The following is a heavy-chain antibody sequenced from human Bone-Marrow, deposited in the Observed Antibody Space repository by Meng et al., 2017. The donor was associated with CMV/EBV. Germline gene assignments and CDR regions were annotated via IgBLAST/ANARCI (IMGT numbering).Heavy chain of an antibody. CDR1: GYTFTGYF. CDR3: ARDLPYSGSLSAFDV. Sequence: ASVKVSCKASGYTFTGYFFHWVRQAPGQGLEWMGWINPNSGATNYAQKFQGRVTMTRDTSISTAYMELSRLSSDDTAVFYCARDLPYSGSLSAFDVWGQGKMVTVAS. J-gene: IGHJ3*01. V-gene: IGHV1-2*02. CDR2: INPNSGAT. D-gene: IGHD1-26*01.